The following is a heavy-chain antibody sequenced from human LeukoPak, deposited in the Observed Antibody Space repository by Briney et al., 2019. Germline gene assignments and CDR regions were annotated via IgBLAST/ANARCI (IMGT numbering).Heavy chain of an antibody. CDR3: AKDRGLNHYYDSSGYSDYYFDY. V-gene: IGHV3-30*02. D-gene: IGHD3-22*01. J-gene: IGHJ4*02. CDR2: IRYDGSNK. Sequence: GGSLRLSCAASGFTFSSYGMHWVRQAPGKGLEWVAFIRYDGSNKYYADSVKGRFTISRDNSKNTLYLQMNSLRAEDTAVYYCAKDRGLNHYYDSSGYSDYYFDYWGQGTLVTVSS. CDR1: GFTFSSYG.